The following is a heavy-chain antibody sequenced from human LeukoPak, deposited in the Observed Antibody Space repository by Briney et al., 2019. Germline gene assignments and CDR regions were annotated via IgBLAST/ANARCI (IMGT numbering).Heavy chain of an antibody. CDR1: GFTFSHYY. Sequence: GGSLRLSCAASGFTFSHYYMSWIRQAPGKGLEWVSYISSSGSTIYYADSVKGRFTISRDNAKNSLYLQMNSLRAEDTAVYYCCCSSSSYYYYYMDVWGKGTTVTVSS. D-gene: IGHD6-6*01. CDR3: CCSSSSYYYYYMDV. V-gene: IGHV3-11*01. J-gene: IGHJ6*03. CDR2: ISSSGSTI.